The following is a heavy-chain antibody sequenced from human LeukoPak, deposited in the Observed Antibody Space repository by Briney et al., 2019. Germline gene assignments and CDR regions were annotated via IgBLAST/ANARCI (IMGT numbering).Heavy chain of an antibody. CDR1: GFTFSSYW. Sequence: GGSLRLSCTASGFTFSSYWMSWVRQAPGKGLEWVANIKQDGSEKYYVDSVKGRFTISRDNAKNSLYLQMNSLRAEDTAVYYCARVAYVRHFDYWGQGTLVTVSS. CDR2: IKQDGSEK. CDR3: ARVAYVRHFDY. V-gene: IGHV3-7*01. J-gene: IGHJ4*02. D-gene: IGHD3-10*02.